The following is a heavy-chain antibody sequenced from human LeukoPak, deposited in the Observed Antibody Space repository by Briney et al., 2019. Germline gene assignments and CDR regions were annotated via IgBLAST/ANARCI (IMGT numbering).Heavy chain of an antibody. CDR3: ARHLGSSIEY. J-gene: IGHJ4*02. V-gene: IGHV4-59*04. CDR2: VYNRGDS. CDR1: GGSISSYY. D-gene: IGHD3-10*01. Sequence: SETLSLTCTVSGGSISSYYWSWIRQPPGRGLEWIASVYNRGDSYYNPSLESRVTISVDTSKSQFSLKLRSVTAADTAVYYCARHLGSSIEYWGQGTLVTVSS.